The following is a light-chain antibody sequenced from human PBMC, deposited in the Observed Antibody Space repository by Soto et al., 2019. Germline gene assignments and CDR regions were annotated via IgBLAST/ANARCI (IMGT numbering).Light chain of an antibody. CDR1: QAINNY. CDR2: AAS. Sequence: DIHMTQSPSSLSASVGYIFTITCRASQAINNYLVWFQQKPGKAPKLLIYAASSLQSGVPSRFSGSGSGTDFTLTISSLQTEDFATYYCQQSYSNPITFGHGTRLEIK. CDR3: QQSYSNPIT. J-gene: IGKJ5*01. V-gene: IGKV1-39*01.